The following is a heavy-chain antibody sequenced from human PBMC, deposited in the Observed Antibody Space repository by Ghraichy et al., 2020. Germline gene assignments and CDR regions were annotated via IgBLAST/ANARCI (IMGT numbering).Heavy chain of an antibody. CDR1: GGSFIGYY. J-gene: IGHJ4*02. CDR2: INHSGST. V-gene: IGHV4-34*01. CDR3: ARVSSGWYLRHPPFDY. Sequence: SETLSLTCAVYGGSFIGYYCSWIRQPPGKGLEWIGEINHSGSTNYNPSLKSRVTISVDTSKNQFSLKLSSVTAADTAVYYCARVSSGWYLRHPPFDYWGQGTLVTVSS. D-gene: IGHD6-19*01.